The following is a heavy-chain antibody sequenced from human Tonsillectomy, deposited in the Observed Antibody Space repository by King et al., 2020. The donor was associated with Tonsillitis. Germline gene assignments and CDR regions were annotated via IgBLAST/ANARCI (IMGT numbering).Heavy chain of an antibody. CDR1: GYTFTSYG. V-gene: IGHV1-18*04. Sequence: VQLVESGAEVKKPGASVKVSCKASGYTFTSYGISWVRQAPGQGLEWMGWISGYNGNTNYAQKIQGRVTMTTDTSTSTAYMELRSLRSDDTAGYYCAGGGGYSGYEGDFDYWGQGTLVTVSS. CDR3: AGGGGYSGYEGDFDY. J-gene: IGHJ4*02. CDR2: ISGYNGNT. D-gene: IGHD5-12*01.